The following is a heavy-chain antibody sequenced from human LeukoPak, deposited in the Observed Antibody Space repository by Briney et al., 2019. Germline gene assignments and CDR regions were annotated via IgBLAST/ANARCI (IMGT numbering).Heavy chain of an antibody. Sequence: SETLSLTCTVSGDSISSATYYWGWIRHHPGKGLEWIGHIFYSGSTYYNPSLKSRITISVDTSKNQFSLKLGSVTAADTAVYYCARVSRSGYYDVEYFFDYWGQGTLVTVSS. J-gene: IGHJ4*02. CDR3: ARVSRSGYYDVEYFFDY. D-gene: IGHD3-22*01. V-gene: IGHV4-31*03. CDR2: IFYSGST. CDR1: GDSISSATYY.